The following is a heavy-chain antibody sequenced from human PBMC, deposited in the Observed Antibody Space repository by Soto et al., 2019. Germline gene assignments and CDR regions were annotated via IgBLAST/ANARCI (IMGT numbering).Heavy chain of an antibody. CDR2: IKYDGSEK. Sequence: PVGSLRLSCAGSGFTFSSYWMSWVRPAPGRGLEWMANIKYDGSEKYYVDSVKGRLTISRDNAKNSLYLQMNSLRAEDTAVYYCASSPHKDSRPDYWGQGTLVTVSS. D-gene: IGHD3-22*01. CDR1: GFTFSSYW. V-gene: IGHV3-7*03. CDR3: ASSPHKDSRPDY. J-gene: IGHJ4*02.